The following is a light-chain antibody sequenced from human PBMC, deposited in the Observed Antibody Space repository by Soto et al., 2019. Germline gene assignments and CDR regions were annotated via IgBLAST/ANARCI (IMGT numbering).Light chain of an antibody. J-gene: IGKJ5*01. CDR2: DAF. CDR1: QSVSSY. CDR3: QQRSNWPIT. Sequence: EIVLTQSPATLSLSPGERATLSCRACQSVSSYLAWYQQKPGQAPRLLIYDAFNRATGIPARFSGSGSGTDFTLTISSLEPEDFAVYYCQQRSNWPITFGQGTRLEIK. V-gene: IGKV3-11*01.